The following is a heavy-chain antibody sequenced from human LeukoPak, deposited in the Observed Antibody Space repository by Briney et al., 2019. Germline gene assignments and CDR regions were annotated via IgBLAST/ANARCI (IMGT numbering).Heavy chain of an antibody. CDR1: GYTFTGYY. J-gene: IGHJ3*02. V-gene: IGHV1-2*02. CDR2: INPNGGGT. Sequence: ASVKVSCKASGYTFTGYYIHWVRQAPGQGLEWMGWINPNGGGTNYAQKFQGRVTMTRDTSVNTAYMQLSRLRSEDTAVYYCAREAPFPGYFIDAMGAFDIWGQGTMVTVSS. D-gene: IGHD2/OR15-2a*01. CDR3: AREAPFPGYFIDAMGAFDI.